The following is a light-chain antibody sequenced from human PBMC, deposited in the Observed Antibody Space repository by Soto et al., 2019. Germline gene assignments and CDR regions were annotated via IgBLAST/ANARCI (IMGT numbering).Light chain of an antibody. V-gene: IGKV3-11*01. CDR2: DSS. J-gene: IGKJ4*01. Sequence: EIVLTQFPATLSLSPGEGATLSYRASQSVSSYLAWYQQKRGQAPRLLIYDSSNRATGIPARFSGSGSGTDFSLIISSLEPEDFAVYYCQQRSNWPLTFGGGTKVEIK. CDR1: QSVSSY. CDR3: QQRSNWPLT.